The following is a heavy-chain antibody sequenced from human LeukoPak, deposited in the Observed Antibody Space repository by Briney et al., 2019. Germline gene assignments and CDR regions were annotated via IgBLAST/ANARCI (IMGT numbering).Heavy chain of an antibody. CDR1: GYTFTSYG. CDR2: INPSGGST. CDR3: VSSGYVY. V-gene: IGHV1-46*03. J-gene: IGHJ4*02. D-gene: IGHD3-22*01. Sequence: ASVKVSCKASGYTFTSYGISWVRQAPGQGLEWMGIINPSGGSTNYAQKFQGRVTMTRDMSTSTVYMELSSLRSEDTAVYYCVSSGYVYWGQGTLVTVSS.